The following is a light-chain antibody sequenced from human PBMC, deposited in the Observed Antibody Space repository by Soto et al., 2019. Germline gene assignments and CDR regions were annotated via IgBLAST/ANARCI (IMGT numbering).Light chain of an antibody. CDR1: SSDIGGHHF. CDR3: SSYTSSSLYV. J-gene: IGLJ1*01. CDR2: GVT. V-gene: IGLV2-14*01. Sequence: QSVLTQPASVSGSPGQSITISCTGTSSDIGGHHFVSWYQQQSGKAPKLVIYGVTDRPSGVSDRFSGSKSGNMASLTISGLQPEDEADYYCSSYTSSSLYVFGTGTKVTVL.